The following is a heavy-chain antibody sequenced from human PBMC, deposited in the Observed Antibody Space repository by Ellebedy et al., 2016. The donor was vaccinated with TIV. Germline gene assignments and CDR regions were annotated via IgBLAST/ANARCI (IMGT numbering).Heavy chain of an antibody. V-gene: IGHV1-18*03. CDR2: ISAYNGNT. CDR3: ARVSGSYYKSSSSAYFDY. Sequence: AASVKVSCKASGYTFTSYGISWVRQAPGQGLDWMGWISAYNGNTNYAQTLQGSVTMTTDTSTTTAYMELRSLRSADMDVYYCARVSGSYYKSSSSAYFDYWGQGTLVTVSS. D-gene: IGHD1-26*01. CDR1: GYTFTSYG. J-gene: IGHJ4*02.